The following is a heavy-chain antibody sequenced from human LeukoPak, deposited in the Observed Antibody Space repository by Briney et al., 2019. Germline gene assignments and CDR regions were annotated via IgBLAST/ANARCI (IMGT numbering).Heavy chain of an antibody. CDR2: IYHSGST. V-gene: IGHV4-38-2*02. CDR3: ARDCMTYYYDSSGLNWFDP. CDR1: GYSISSGYY. D-gene: IGHD3-22*01. Sequence: PSETLSLTCAVSGYSISSGYYWGWIRQPPGKGLEWIGSIYHSGSTYYNPSLKSRVTISVDTSKNQFSLKLSSVTAADTAVYYCARDCMTYYYDSSGLNWFDPWGQGTLVTVSS. J-gene: IGHJ5*02.